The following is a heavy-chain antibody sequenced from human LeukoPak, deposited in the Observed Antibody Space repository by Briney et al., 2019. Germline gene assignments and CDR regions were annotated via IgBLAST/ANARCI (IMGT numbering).Heavy chain of an antibody. CDR2: TYYRSKWYN. D-gene: IGHD2-15*01. J-gene: IGHJ6*02. CDR3: ARATPGPSYYYGMDV. Sequence: KSSQTLSLTCALSGDSVSSNTAAWNWIRQSPSRGLEWLVRTYYRSKWYNDYAVSVKSRITINPDTSKNQFSLQLNSMTPEDTAVYSCARATPGPSYYYGMDVWGQGTTVTVSS. CDR1: GDSVSSNTAA. V-gene: IGHV6-1*01.